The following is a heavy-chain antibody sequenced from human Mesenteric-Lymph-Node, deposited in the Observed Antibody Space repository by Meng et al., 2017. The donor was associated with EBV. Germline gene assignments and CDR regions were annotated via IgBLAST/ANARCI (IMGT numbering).Heavy chain of an antibody. J-gene: IGHJ4*02. V-gene: IGHV2-5*02. CDR3: AYAFASIA. Sequence: QCNVKETGPTPVKPAQTLTLTCSVSGFSRSTRGVAVGWIRQPPGKALEWLALIYWDDDKRYSPSLKSRLTITKDTSKNQVVLTLSNMDPVDTATYYCAYAFASIAWGQGTLVTVSS. CDR2: IYWDDDK. D-gene: IGHD2-15*01. CDR1: GFSRSTRGVA.